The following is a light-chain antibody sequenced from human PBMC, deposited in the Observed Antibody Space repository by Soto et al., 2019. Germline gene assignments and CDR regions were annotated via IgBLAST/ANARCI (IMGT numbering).Light chain of an antibody. V-gene: IGKV1-39*01. J-gene: IGKJ3*01. CDR2: AAS. CDR3: QQSYSTPFT. Sequence: DIQMTQSPPSLSASVGDRVTITCRASLTISNFLNWYQQKPGRAPKLLIHAASTLQSGVQSRFSGSGSGTDFTLTISSLQPEDFATYFCQQSYSTPFTFGPGTKVDIK. CDR1: LTISNF.